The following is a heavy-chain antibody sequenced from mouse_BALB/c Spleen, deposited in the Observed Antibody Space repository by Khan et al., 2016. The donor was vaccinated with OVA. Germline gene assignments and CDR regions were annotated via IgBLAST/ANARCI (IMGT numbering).Heavy chain of an antibody. CDR2: IHPNPDNP. CDR1: GYSFTAYY. CDR3: ARVYDFFAY. Sequence: VQLQQSGPDLVKTGASVKISCKASGYSFTAYYMNWVKLSHGKSLECIGRIHPNPDNPNYNQKLKGKAILTVAPSSSTAYMELRSLTAEDSAVDSCARVYDFFAYGGQGTLVTVSA. V-gene: IGHV1-26*01. J-gene: IGHJ3*01. D-gene: IGHD2-14*01.